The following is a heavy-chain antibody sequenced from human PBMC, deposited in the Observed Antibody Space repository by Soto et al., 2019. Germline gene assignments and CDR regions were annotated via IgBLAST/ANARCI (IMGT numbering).Heavy chain of an antibody. Sequence: KSSETLSLTCTVSGGSISSYYWSWIRQPPGKGLEWIGYIYYSGSTNYNPSLKSRVTISVDTSKNQFSLKLSSVTAADTAVYYCARGIHGYSGYDWGPLTYYYYGMDVWGQGTTVTVSS. D-gene: IGHD5-12*01. J-gene: IGHJ6*02. V-gene: IGHV4-59*01. CDR1: GGSISSYY. CDR2: IYYSGST. CDR3: ARGIHGYSGYDWGPLTYYYYGMDV.